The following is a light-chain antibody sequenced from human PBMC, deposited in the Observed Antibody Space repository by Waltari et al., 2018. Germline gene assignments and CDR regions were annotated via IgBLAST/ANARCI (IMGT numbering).Light chain of an antibody. V-gene: IGKV3-20*01. J-gene: IGKJ1*01. CDR3: QQYGNSPWT. Sequence: EIVLTQSPGTLSLSPGERATLSCRASPSVKSNYLSWFQHKDGQAPRLLFFGSFDRATGIPDRFSASGSGTDFTLTISRLEPEDFAVYYCQQYGNSPWTFGHGTRVEIK. CDR2: GSF. CDR1: PSVKSNY.